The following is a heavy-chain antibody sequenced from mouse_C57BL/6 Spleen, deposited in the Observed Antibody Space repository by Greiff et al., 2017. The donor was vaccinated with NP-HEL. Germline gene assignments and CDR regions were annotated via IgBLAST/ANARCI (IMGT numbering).Heavy chain of an antibody. V-gene: IGHV3-6*01. Sequence: EVQLLESGPGLVKPSQSLSLTCSVTGYSITSGYYWNWIRQFPGNKLEWMGYISYDGSNNYNPSLKNRISITRDTSKNQFFLKLNSVTTEDTATYYCARGWGWVITTDYFDYWGQGTTLTVSS. CDR1: GYSITSGYY. D-gene: IGHD1-1*01. J-gene: IGHJ2*01. CDR2: ISYDGSN. CDR3: ARGWGWVITTDYFDY.